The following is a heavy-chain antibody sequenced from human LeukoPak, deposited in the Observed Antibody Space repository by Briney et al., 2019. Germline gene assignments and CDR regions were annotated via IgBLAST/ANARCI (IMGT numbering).Heavy chain of an antibody. CDR3: AREFDSSDYYYSYYYYYMDV. V-gene: IGHV3-30*04. D-gene: IGHD3-22*01. CDR1: GFTFSSYA. J-gene: IGHJ6*03. CDR2: ISYDGSNK. Sequence: PGGSLRLSCAASGFTFSSYAMHWVRQAPGKGLEWVAVISYDGSNKYYADSVKGRFTISRDNSKNTLYLQMNSLRAEDTAVYYCAREFDSSDYYYSYYYYYMDVWGKGTTVTVSS.